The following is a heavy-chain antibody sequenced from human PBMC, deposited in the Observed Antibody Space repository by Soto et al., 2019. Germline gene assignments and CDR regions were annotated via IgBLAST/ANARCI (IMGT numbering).Heavy chain of an antibody. D-gene: IGHD2-15*01. CDR1: GFTFSSYS. J-gene: IGHJ4*02. CDR2: ISSSSSTI. Sequence: EVQLVESGGGLVQPGGSLRLSCAASGFTFSSYSMNWVRQAPGKGLEWVSYISSSSSTIYYAVSVKGRFTISRDNAKNSLYLQMNSLRAEDTAVYYCARDLNSGLFDYWGQGTLVTVSS. V-gene: IGHV3-48*01. CDR3: ARDLNSGLFDY.